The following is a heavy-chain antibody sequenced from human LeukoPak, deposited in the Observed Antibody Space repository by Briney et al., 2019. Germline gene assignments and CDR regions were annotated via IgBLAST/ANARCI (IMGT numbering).Heavy chain of an antibody. D-gene: IGHD1-7*01. Sequence: ASVKVSCKASGYTFTSYGISWVRQAPGQGLEWMGWISAYNGNTNYAQKLQGRVTITRDTSASTAYMELSSLRSEDMAVYYCARESRHLNYGLYYFDYWGQGTLVTVSS. CDR2: ISAYNGNT. CDR3: ARESRHLNYGLYYFDY. J-gene: IGHJ4*02. CDR1: GYTFTSYG. V-gene: IGHV1-18*03.